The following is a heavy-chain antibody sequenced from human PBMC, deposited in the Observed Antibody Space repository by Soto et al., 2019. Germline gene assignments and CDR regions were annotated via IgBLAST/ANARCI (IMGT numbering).Heavy chain of an antibody. CDR2: ISGGGDAA. J-gene: IGHJ2*01. V-gene: IGHV3-23*01. CDR1: GFTFINYA. Sequence: EVQVLESGGGLVQPGGSLRLSCAGSGFTFINYAMNWVRQAPGKGLEWVSSISGGGDAAFFPDSVRGRFTNSRDNSKNTVTLQMNSLGVDDTAVYYSARKILGSTTRPNYWYFDLWGRGTLVTVSS. CDR3: ARKILGSTTRPNYWYFDL. D-gene: IGHD7-27*01.